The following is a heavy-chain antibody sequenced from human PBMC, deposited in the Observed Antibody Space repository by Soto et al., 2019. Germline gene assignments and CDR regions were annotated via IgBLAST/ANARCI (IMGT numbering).Heavy chain of an antibody. V-gene: IGHV3-7*03. Sequence: EVRLVESGGGLVQPGESQRLSCAASGFTFSAYWMSWVRQVPGKGLEWVANIKGDGSEKYYVDSVKGRFTISRDNAKKSLELQMNSLRADDTAVYYCARYRLNYLGYDGHDWPLEDWGQGTLVSVSS. J-gene: IGHJ4*02. CDR3: ARYRLNYLGYDGHDWPLED. CDR2: IKGDGSEK. D-gene: IGHD5-12*01. CDR1: GFTFSAYW.